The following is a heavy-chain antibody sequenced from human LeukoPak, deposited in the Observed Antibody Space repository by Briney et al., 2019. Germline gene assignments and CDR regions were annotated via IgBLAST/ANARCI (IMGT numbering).Heavy chain of an antibody. CDR1: GYTFTRYG. Sequence: ASVKVSCKASGYTFTRYGISWVRQAPGQGLEWMGWISAYNGNTNYAQKLQGRVTMTTDTSTSTAYMELRSLRSDDTAVYYCARALDGALPAATFDYWGQGTLVTVSS. CDR2: ISAYNGNT. V-gene: IGHV1-18*01. D-gene: IGHD2-2*01. CDR3: ARALDGALPAATFDY. J-gene: IGHJ4*02.